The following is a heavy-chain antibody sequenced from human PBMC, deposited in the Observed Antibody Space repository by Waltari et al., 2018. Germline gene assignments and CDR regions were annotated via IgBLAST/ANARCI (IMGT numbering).Heavy chain of an antibody. Sequence: QVQLVQSGAEVKKPGASVQVSCKDSGYTFTSYYMHWVRQAPGQVLEWMGIRNPSGGSTSYAQKFQGRVTMTRDTSTSTVYMELSSLRSEDTAVYYCARGLGHGDYYHYWGQGTLVTVSS. D-gene: IGHD4-17*01. CDR3: ARGLGHGDYYHY. CDR1: GYTFTSYY. V-gene: IGHV1-46*01. J-gene: IGHJ4*02. CDR2: RNPSGGST.